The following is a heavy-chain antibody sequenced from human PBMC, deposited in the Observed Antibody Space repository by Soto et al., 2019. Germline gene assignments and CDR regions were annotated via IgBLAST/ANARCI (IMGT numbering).Heavy chain of an antibody. CDR1: GGSFSGYY. V-gene: IGHV4-34*01. CDR2: INHSGST. J-gene: IGHJ4*02. CDR3: ARAWMGDIDY. D-gene: IGHD1-26*01. Sequence: SETLSLTCAVYGGSFSGYYWSWIRQPPGKGLEWIGEINHSGSTNYNPSLKSRVTISVDTSKNQFSLKLSSVTAADTAVYYCARAWMGDIDYWGQGTLVTVSS.